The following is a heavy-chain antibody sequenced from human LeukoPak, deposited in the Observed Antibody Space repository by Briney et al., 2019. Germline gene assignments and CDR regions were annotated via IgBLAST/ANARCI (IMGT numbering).Heavy chain of an antibody. CDR2: IYYSGST. Sequence: SETLSLTCTVSSGSIRSYYWSWVRQPPGKGLEWIGYIYYSGSTNYNPSLKSRVTISVDTSKNQFSLKLSSVTAADTAVYYCAREGTSGTHLNWFDPWGQGTLVTVSS. CDR1: SGSIRSYY. CDR3: AREGTSGTHLNWFDP. V-gene: IGHV4-59*01. J-gene: IGHJ5*02. D-gene: IGHD1-1*01.